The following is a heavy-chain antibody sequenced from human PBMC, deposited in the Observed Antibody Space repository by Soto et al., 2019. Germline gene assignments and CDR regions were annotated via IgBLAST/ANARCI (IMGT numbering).Heavy chain of an antibody. Sequence: GGSLRLSCAASGFTFSSYWMSWVRQAPGKGLEWVANIKQDGSEKYYVDSVKGRFTISRDNAKNSLYLQMNSLRAEDTAVYYCARDYGDYYGSGSPPGDYWGQGSLVTVSS. CDR3: ARDYGDYYGSGSPPGDY. V-gene: IGHV3-7*01. J-gene: IGHJ4*02. CDR2: IKQDGSEK. CDR1: GFTFSSYW. D-gene: IGHD3-10*01.